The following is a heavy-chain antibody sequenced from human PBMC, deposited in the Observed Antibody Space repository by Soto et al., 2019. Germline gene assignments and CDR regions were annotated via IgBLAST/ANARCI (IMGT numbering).Heavy chain of an antibody. V-gene: IGHV4-34*01. CDR1: GGSFSGYY. Sequence: QVQLQQWGAGLLKPSETLSLTCAVYGGSFSGYYWSWIRQPPGKGLEWIGEINHSGSTNYNPSLKSRVTISVDTSKNQFSLKLSSVTAADTAVYYCARGRRITMVRGVRLPYYFDYWGQGTLVTVSS. CDR2: INHSGST. D-gene: IGHD3-10*01. CDR3: ARGRRITMVRGVRLPYYFDY. J-gene: IGHJ4*02.